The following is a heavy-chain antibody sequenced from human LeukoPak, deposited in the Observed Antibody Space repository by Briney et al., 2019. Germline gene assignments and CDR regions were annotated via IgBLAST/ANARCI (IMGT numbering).Heavy chain of an antibody. Sequence: GGALRLSCAASGFTFSSYSMNWVRQAPGKGLEWVSSISSSSSYIYYADSVKGRFTISRDNAKNSLYLQMNSLRAEDTAVYYCARDLRGQPYDYWGQGTLVTVSS. CDR2: ISSSSSYI. D-gene: IGHD3-16*01. J-gene: IGHJ4*02. CDR1: GFTFSSYS. CDR3: ARDLRGQPYDY. V-gene: IGHV3-21*01.